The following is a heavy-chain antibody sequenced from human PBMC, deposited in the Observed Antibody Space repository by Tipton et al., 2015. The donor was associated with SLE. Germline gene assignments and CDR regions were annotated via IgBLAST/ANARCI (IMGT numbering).Heavy chain of an antibody. Sequence: TLSLTCAVYGGSFSGYYWSWIRQPPGKGLEWIGEINHSGSTNYNPSLKSRVTISVDTSKNQFSLKLSSVTAADTAVYYCARGLPSGSYYGRNYYYYYGMDVWGQGTTVTVPS. CDR1: GGSFSGYY. V-gene: IGHV4-34*01. J-gene: IGHJ6*02. CDR3: ARGLPSGSYYGRNYYYYYGMDV. CDR2: INHSGST. D-gene: IGHD1-26*01.